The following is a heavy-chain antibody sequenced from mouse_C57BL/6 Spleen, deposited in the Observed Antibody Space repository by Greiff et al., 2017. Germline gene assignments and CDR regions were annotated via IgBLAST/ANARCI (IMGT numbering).Heavy chain of an antibody. CDR2: IYPGSGSA. CDR1: GYTFTSYW. V-gene: IGHV1-55*01. CDR3: ARDGRSYEYFDV. J-gene: IGHJ1*03. Sequence: QVQLQPSGAEPVKPGASVKMSCKASGYTFTSYWITWVKQRPGQGLEWVGDIYPGSGSANYNEKFKSKATLTVDTSSSTAYMQLSSRTSEDSAVYYCARDGRSYEYFDVWGTGTTVTVSS. D-gene: IGHD1-1*01.